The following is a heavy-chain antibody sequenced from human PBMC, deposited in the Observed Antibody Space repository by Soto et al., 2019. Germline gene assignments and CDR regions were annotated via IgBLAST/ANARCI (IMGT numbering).Heavy chain of an antibody. CDR2: IIPIFGTA. J-gene: IGHJ6*02. D-gene: IGHD2-21*02. CDR3: ASPASYCGNSVYYYGMDV. Sequence: SVKVSCKASGGTFSSYAISWVRQAPGQGLEWMGGIIPIFGTANYAQKFQGRVTITADKSTSTAYMELSSLRSEDTAVYYCASPASYCGNSVYYYGMDVWGQGTTVTVSS. V-gene: IGHV1-69*06. CDR1: GGTFSSYA.